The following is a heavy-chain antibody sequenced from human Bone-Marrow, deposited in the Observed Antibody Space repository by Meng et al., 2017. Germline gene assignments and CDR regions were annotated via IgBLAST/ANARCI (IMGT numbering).Heavy chain of an antibody. CDR3: AREITMIVVVIGAFDI. CDR1: GYTFTSYG. D-gene: IGHD3-22*01. Sequence: SVKVSCKASGYTFTSYGISWVRQAPGQGLEWMGGIIPIFGTANYAQKFQGRVTITADESTSTAYMELSSLRSEDTAVYYCAREITMIVVVIGAFDIWGQGTMVTVSS. CDR2: IIPIFGTA. J-gene: IGHJ3*02. V-gene: IGHV1-69*13.